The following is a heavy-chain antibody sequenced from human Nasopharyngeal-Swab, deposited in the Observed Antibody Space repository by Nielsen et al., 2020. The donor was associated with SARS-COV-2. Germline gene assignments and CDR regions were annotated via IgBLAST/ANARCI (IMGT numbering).Heavy chain of an antibody. CDR2: IIPIFGTA. D-gene: IGHD5-18*01. Sequence: SVKVSCKASGGTFSSYAISWVRQAPGQGLEWMGGIIPIFGTANYAQKFQGRVTITADKSTSTAYMELSSLRSEDTAVYYCARSRYAGYSYGLGYYYYKDVWGKGTTVTVSS. CDR3: ARSRYAGYSYGLGYYYYKDV. V-gene: IGHV1-69*06. J-gene: IGHJ6*03. CDR1: GGTFSSYA.